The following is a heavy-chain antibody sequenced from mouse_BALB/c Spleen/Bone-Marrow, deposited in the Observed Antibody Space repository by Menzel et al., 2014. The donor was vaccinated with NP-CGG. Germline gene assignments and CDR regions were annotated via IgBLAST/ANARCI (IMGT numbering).Heavy chain of an antibody. D-gene: IGHD1-1*01. CDR1: GFNIKDTY. J-gene: IGHJ2*01. Sequence: EVKLMESGAELVKPGASVKLSCTASGFNIKDTYMHWVKQRPEQGLEWIGRIDPANGNTKYDPKFQGKATITEDTSSNTAYLQLSSLTSEDTAVYYCAYGSSYDYFDYWGQGITLTVSS. V-gene: IGHV14-3*02. CDR3: AYGSSYDYFDY. CDR2: IDPANGNT.